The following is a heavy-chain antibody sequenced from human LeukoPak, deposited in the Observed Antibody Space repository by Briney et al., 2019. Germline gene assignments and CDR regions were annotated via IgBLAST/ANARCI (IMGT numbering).Heavy chain of an antibody. J-gene: IGHJ4*02. CDR1: GGSISSGGYY. D-gene: IGHD3-10*01. CDR2: IDYSGST. CDR3: ARSYGSGSYSYYFDY. V-gene: IGHV4-31*03. Sequence: SETLSLTCTVSGGSISSGGYYWSWIRQHPGKGLEWIGYIDYSGSTYYNPSLKSRVTISVDTSKNQFSLKLSSVTAADTAVYYCARSYGSGSYSYYFDYWGQGTLVTVSS.